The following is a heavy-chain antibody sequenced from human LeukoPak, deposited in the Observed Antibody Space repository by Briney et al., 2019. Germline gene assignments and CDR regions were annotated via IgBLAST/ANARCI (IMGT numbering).Heavy chain of an antibody. CDR2: ISYNGINE. CDR3: AKVRWDNSGWYYLDS. V-gene: IGHV3-30*18. J-gene: IGHJ4*02. CDR1: GCSFSNYS. Sequence: GGSLRLSCAASGCSFSNYSMHWVRHPPGKGLEPMSVISYNGINEYYSDSVKGRFIISRDNSKSTLLLQMNSLRAEDTAVYYCAKVRWDNSGWYYLDSWGQGTLVTVSS. D-gene: IGHD6-19*01.